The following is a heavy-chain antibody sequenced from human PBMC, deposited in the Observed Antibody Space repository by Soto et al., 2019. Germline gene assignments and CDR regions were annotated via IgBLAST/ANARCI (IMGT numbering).Heavy chain of an antibody. J-gene: IGHJ6*02. D-gene: IGHD3-10*01. CDR1: GFTFSSYG. CDR3: AKDRPVRAMRHYYYYGIDV. CDR2: MSYDGSNK. V-gene: IGHV3-30*18. Sequence: QVQLVESGGGVVQPGRSLRLSCAASGFTFSSYGMHWVRQAPGKGLEWVAVMSYDGSNKYFADSVKGRFTISRDNSKNTLYLQMNSLRAEDTAVYYCAKDRPVRAMRHYYYYGIDVWGQGTTVTVSS.